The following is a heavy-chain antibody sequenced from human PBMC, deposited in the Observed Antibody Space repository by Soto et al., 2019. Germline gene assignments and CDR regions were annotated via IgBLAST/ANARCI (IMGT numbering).Heavy chain of an antibody. D-gene: IGHD5-18*01. V-gene: IGHV4-34*01. CDR2: INHSGST. CDR3: ARGYSYGSPPTFDY. Sequence: SETLSLTCAVYGGSFSGYYWSWIRQPPGKGLEWIGEINHSGSTNYNPSLKSRVTISVDTSKNQFSLKLSSVTAADTAVYYCARGYSYGSPPTFDYWGQGTLVTVSS. CDR1: GGSFSGYY. J-gene: IGHJ4*02.